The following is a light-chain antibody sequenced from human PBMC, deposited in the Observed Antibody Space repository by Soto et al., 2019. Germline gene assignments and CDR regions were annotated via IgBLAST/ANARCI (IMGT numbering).Light chain of an antibody. CDR1: QSVSSY. CDR3: QQRSNWPPIT. Sequence: EIVLTQSPATLSLSPGERATLSCRASQSVSSYLAWYQRKAGQAPRLLIYDASNRATGIPARFSGSGSGTDFTLTISSLEPEDFAVYYCQQRSNWPPITFGQGTRLEIK. CDR2: DAS. V-gene: IGKV3-11*01. J-gene: IGKJ5*01.